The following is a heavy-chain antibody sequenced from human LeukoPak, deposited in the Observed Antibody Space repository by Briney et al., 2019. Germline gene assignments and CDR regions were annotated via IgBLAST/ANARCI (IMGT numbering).Heavy chain of an antibody. CDR1: GFTFSSYS. Sequence: PGGSLRLSCAASGFTFSSYSMNWVRQAPGKGLEWVSYISSSSSTIYYADSVKGRFTISRDNAKNSLYLQMNSLRAEDTAVYYCARSMGYYGSGSYYNLGYYYMDVWGKGTTVTVSS. D-gene: IGHD3-10*01. J-gene: IGHJ6*03. CDR3: ARSMGYYGSGSYYNLGYYYMDV. CDR2: ISSSSSTI. V-gene: IGHV3-48*04.